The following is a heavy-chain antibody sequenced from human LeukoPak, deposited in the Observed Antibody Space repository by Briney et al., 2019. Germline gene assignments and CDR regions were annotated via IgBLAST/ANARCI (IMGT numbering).Heavy chain of an antibody. CDR2: INACNGNT. CDR1: GYTFTSYA. D-gene: IGHD1-7*01. CDR3: ARDGEGELRS. J-gene: IGHJ5*02. Sequence: ASVKVSCKASGYTFTSYAMHGVRQAPGQRVEGRGWINACNGNTKYFQKFHGRVTITSDTSPSTAFMELSSLRSADTAVSYCARDGEGELRSWGQGTLVTVSS. V-gene: IGHV1-3*01.